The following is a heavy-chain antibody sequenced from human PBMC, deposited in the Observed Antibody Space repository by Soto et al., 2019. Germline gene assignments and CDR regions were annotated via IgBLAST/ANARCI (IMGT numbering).Heavy chain of an antibody. J-gene: IGHJ4*02. V-gene: IGHV3-48*02. CDR3: ARHKGLWTFDS. D-gene: IGHD3-10*01. Sequence: EVQLVESGGGLVQPGGSLRLSCAASGFTFNTYSMNWVRQAPGRGLEWVSHISSSGTIMYYADSVKGRFTISRDNAKNSLFLQMNGLRDEDTAVYYCARHKGLWTFDSWGQRTLVAVSS. CDR2: ISSSGTIM. CDR1: GFTFNTYS.